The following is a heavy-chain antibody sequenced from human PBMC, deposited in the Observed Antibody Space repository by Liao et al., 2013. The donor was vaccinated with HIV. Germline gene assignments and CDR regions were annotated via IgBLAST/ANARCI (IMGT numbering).Heavy chain of an antibody. CDR2: IYTTGST. D-gene: IGHD3-16*01. V-gene: IGHV4-61*02. Sequence: QVQLQESGPGLVKPSQTLSLTCTVSGDSISSGSYYWSWIRQPAGKGLEWIGRIYTTGSTNYSPSLKSRVTISLDTSKNQFSLKLSSVTAADTAVYYCAREKGGAYAFDIWGQGTMVTVSS. CDR3: AREKGGAYAFDI. J-gene: IGHJ3*02. CDR1: GDSISSGSYY.